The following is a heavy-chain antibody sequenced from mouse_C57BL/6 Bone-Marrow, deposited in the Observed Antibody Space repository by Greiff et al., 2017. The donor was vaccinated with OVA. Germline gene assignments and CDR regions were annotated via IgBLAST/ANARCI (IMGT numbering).Heavy chain of an antibody. Sequence: QVQLQQSGPELVKPGASVKISCKASGYAFSSSWMNWVKQRPGKGLEWIGRIYPGAGDTNYNGKYKGKATLTADKSSSTAYMQLSSLTSEDSAVYFCGLYDGYYDYAMDDWGQGTSVTVSS. CDR1: GYAFSSSW. J-gene: IGHJ4*01. V-gene: IGHV1-82*01. CDR2: IYPGAGDT. D-gene: IGHD2-3*01. CDR3: GLYDGYYDYAMDD.